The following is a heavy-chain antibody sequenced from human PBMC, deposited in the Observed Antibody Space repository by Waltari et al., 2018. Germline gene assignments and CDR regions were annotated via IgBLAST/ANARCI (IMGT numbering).Heavy chain of an antibody. D-gene: IGHD3-22*01. J-gene: IGHJ3*02. CDR3: ARLPRGSVIIGAFDI. V-gene: IGHV4-59*11. Sequence: VQLQESGPGLVKPSETLSLSCDVSGDSITPHFWSWIRQAPGKGLEWIGYMYFSGTHNYNPSLKSRVTISIDTSKNHFSLNLRSVTAADTAIYYCARLPRGSVIIGAFDIWGQGTQVTVSS. CDR1: GDSITPHF. CDR2: MYFSGTH.